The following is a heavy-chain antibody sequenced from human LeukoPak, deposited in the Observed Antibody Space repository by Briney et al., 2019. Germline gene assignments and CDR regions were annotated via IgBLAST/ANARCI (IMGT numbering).Heavy chain of an antibody. J-gene: IGHJ4*02. CDR3: ARDPLTTVTTSPADY. V-gene: IGHV3-30-3*01. CDR1: GFTFSNFT. Sequence: GGSLRLSCATSGFTFSNFTIHWVRQAPGKGLEWVAVISYDGSNKYYADSVKGRFTISRDNSKNTLYLQMNSLRAEDTAVYYCARDPLTTVTTSPADYWGQGTLVTVSS. D-gene: IGHD4-17*01. CDR2: ISYDGSNK.